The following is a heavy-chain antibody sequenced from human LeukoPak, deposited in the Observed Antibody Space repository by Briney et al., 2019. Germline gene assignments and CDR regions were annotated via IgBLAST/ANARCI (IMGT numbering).Heavy chain of an antibody. V-gene: IGHV3-15*01. CDR2: IKSKTDGGTT. Sequence: TGGSLRLSCAASGFTFSSYWMHWVRQAPGKGLEWVGRIKSKTDGGTTDYAAPVKGRFTISRDDSKNTLYLQMNSLKTEDTAVYYCTTGYYYDSSGYYLSAFDIWGQGTMVTVSS. D-gene: IGHD3-22*01. CDR3: TTGYYYDSSGYYLSAFDI. CDR1: GFTFSSYW. J-gene: IGHJ3*02.